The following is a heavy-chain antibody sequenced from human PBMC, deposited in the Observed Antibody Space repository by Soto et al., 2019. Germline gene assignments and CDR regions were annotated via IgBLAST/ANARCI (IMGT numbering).Heavy chain of an antibody. Sequence: PSETLSLTCAVSGGSISRGAYSWCWIRQPPGKGLEWIGYIYHSGSTYYNPSLKSRVTISVDRSKNQFSLKLSSVTAADTAVYYCARAHYGDYGYGMDVWGQGTTVTVSS. V-gene: IGHV4-30-2*01. J-gene: IGHJ6*02. CDR1: GGSISRGAYS. D-gene: IGHD4-17*01. CDR3: ARAHYGDYGYGMDV. CDR2: IYHSGST.